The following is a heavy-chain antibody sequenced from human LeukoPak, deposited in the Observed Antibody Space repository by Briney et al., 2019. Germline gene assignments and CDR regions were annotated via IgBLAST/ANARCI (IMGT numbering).Heavy chain of an antibody. CDR3: ARGRRIRLGESSLRY. D-gene: IGHD3-16*02. CDR2: INHSGST. V-gene: IGHV4-34*01. J-gene: IGHJ4*02. CDR1: GGSFSGYY. Sequence: SETLSLTCAVYGGSFSGYYWSWIRQPPGKGLEWIGEINHSGSTNYNPSLKSRVTISVDTSKNQFSLKLSSVTAADTAVYYCARGRRIRLGESSLRYWGQGTLVTVSS.